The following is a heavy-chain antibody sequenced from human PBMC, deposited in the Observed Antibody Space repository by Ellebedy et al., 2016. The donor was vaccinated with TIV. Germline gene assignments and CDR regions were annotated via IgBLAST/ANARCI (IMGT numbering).Heavy chain of an antibody. D-gene: IGHD5-12*01. CDR2: ISAYNGDT. V-gene: IGHV1-18*01. CDR1: GYTFSSYG. J-gene: IGHJ4*02. Sequence: ASVKVSCKASGYTFSSYGISWVRQAPGQGLEWMGWISAYNGDTNYAQKHQGRGTMTTDTSTSTAYMELRSLRSDDTAVYYCARLSLVATILGNGLDYWGQGTLVTVSS. CDR3: ARLSLVATILGNGLDY.